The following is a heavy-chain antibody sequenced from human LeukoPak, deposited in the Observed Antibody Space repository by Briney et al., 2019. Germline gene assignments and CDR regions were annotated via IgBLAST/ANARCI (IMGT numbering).Heavy chain of an antibody. V-gene: IGHV3-21*01. Sequence: PGGSLRLSCAASGFTFSSYSMNWVRQAPGKGLEWVSSISSSSSYIYYADSVKGRFTISRDNAKNSLYLQMNSLRAEDTAVYYCARDRGFPYPRFDYWGQGTLVTVSS. CDR3: ARDRGFPYPRFDY. CDR1: GFTFSSYS. D-gene: IGHD3-10*01. J-gene: IGHJ4*02. CDR2: ISSSSSYI.